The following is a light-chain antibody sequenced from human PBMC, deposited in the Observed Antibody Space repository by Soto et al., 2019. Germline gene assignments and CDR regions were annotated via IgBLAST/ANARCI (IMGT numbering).Light chain of an antibody. V-gene: IGKV3-20*01. J-gene: IGKJ1*01. CDR1: QSVIGTY. CDR3: QQYGSPLWT. Sequence: EIVLTQSPGTLSLSPGDRATLSCRASQSVIGTYLAWYQQKPGQPPRLLIYGESNRATGIPDRFSGSGSGTDFTLTISRLEPEDFAVYYCQQYGSPLWTFGQGTKVEI. CDR2: GES.